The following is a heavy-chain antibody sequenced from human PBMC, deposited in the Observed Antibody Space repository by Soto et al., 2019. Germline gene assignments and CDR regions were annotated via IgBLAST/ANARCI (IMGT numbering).Heavy chain of an antibody. Sequence: GGSLRLSCTAAGITFDTYGMHWVRQTPGKGLEWVAVVSYDGSHKYYGDSVKGRFTISRDDAKNTVYLQMDSLGVEDTAVYYCAKEMYPRTVLDSSSPWGDYWGQGTLVTVSS. D-gene: IGHD6-6*01. J-gene: IGHJ4*02. CDR2: VSYDGSHK. CDR1: GITFDTYG. CDR3: AKEMYPRTVLDSSSPWGDY. V-gene: IGHV3-30*18.